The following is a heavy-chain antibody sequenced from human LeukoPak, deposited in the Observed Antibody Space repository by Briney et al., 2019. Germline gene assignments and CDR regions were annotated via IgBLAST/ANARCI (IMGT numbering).Heavy chain of an antibody. CDR2: ISSSSSYI. CDR3: ARNWDLLPAAGTDYFDY. J-gene: IGHJ4*02. D-gene: IGHD6-13*01. CDR1: GFTFSSYS. Sequence: GSLRLSCAASGFTFSSYSMNWVRQAPGKGLEWVSSISSSSSYIYYSDSVKGRFTISRDNAKNSLYLQMNSLRAEDTAVYYCARNWDLLPAAGTDYFDYWGQGTLVTVSS. V-gene: IGHV3-21*01.